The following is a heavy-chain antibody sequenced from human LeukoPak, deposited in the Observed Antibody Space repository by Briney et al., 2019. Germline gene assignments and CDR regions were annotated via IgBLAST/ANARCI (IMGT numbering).Heavy chain of an antibody. V-gene: IGHV4-39*01. D-gene: IGHD3-22*01. J-gene: IGHJ4*02. CDR3: TAYFHDNSGYLG. CDR1: GGSISTTGYY. CDR2: IYYSGST. Sequence: SETLSLTCTVSGGSISTTGYYWGWIRQPPGKGLEWIGSIYYSGSTYYNPSLKSRVTISVDTSKNQFSLKLTSVTAADTAVYYCTAYFHDNSGYLGCGQGTLVTVSS.